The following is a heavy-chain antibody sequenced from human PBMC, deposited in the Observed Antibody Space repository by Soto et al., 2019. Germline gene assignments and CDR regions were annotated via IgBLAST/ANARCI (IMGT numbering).Heavy chain of an antibody. D-gene: IGHD4-17*01. CDR2: ISSSSSYI. CDR3: AKNGDYYYYYYMDV. Sequence: EVQLVESGGGLVKPGGSLRLSCAASGFTFSSYSMNWVRQAPGKGLEWVSSISSSSSYIYYADSVKGRFTISRDNAKSSLYLQMNSLRAEDTAVYYCAKNGDYYYYYYMDVWGKGTTVTVSS. V-gene: IGHV3-21*01. J-gene: IGHJ6*03. CDR1: GFTFSSYS.